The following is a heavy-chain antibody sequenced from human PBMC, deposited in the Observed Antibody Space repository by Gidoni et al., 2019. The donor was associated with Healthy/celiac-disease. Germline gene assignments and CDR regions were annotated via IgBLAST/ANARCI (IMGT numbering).Heavy chain of an antibody. V-gene: IGHV3-30*03. CDR3: ASIAAAAEINYYYYYMDV. CDR1: GFTFSSYG. J-gene: IGHJ6*03. D-gene: IGHD6-13*01. CDR2: ISYDGSNK. Sequence: QVQLVESGGGVVQPGRSLRLSCAASGFTFSSYGMHWVRQAPGKGLEWVAVISYDGSNKYYADSVKGRFTISRDNSKNTLYLQMNSLRAEDTAVYYCASIAAAAEINYYYYYMDVWGKGTTVTVSS.